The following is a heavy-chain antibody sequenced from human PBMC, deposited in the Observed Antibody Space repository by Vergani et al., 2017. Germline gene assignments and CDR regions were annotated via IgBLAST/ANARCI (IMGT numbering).Heavy chain of an antibody. J-gene: IGHJ3*01. CDR2: IWSNGVNK. D-gene: IGHD3/OR15-3a*01. V-gene: IGHV3-33*01. CDR1: GFTFTDYG. CDR3: VRERGPFDAFDV. Sequence: QAQLVESGGGVVQPGSSLRLSCAASGFTFTDYGMHWVRQAPGKGLEWVAVIWSNGVNKYYADSVRGRFTFSRDNSRYTLDLQMDSLRAEDTAVYHCVRERGPFDAFDVWGQGTMVTVSS.